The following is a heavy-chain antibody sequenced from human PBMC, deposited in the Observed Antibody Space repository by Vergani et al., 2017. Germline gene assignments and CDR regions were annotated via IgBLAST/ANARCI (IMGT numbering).Heavy chain of an antibody. CDR1: GFTFDDYA. CDR3: AKGSYVDYYYGMDV. J-gene: IGHJ6*02. D-gene: IGHD5-18*01. Sequence: EVQLLESGGGLVQPGGSLRLSCAASGFTFDDYAMHWVRQAPGKGLEWVSGISWNSGSIGYADSVKGRFTISRDNAKNSLYLQMNSLRAEDTALYYCAKGSYVDYYYGMDVWGQGTTVTVSS. V-gene: IGHV3-9*01. CDR2: ISWNSGSI.